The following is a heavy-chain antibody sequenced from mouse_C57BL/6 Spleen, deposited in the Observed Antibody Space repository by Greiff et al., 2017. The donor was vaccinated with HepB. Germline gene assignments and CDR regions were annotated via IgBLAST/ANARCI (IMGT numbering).Heavy chain of an antibody. V-gene: IGHV7-1*01. J-gene: IGHJ4*01. D-gene: IGHD4-1*01. Sequence: EVQGVESGGGLVQSGRSLRLSCATSGFTFSDFYMEWVRQAPGKGLEWIAASRNKANDYTTEYSASVKGRFIVSRDTSQSILYLQMNALRAEDTAIYYCSTGKGFYAMDYWGQGTSVTVSS. CDR1: GFTFSDFY. CDR3: STGKGFYAMDY. CDR2: SRNKANDYTT.